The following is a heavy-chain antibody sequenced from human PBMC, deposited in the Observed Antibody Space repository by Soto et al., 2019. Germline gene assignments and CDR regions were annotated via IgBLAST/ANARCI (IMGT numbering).Heavy chain of an antibody. CDR1: SFTFIDFY. Sequence: QVELVQSGTEVKKPGASVKVSCEASSFTFIDFYIHWLRQAPGQGLEWMGWINAKNGGTRYAEKFQDRVTLTRDRSVRTAYLELQRLRSDDTAEYYCARSHCTDGICYTEVIPSWGQGTLVTVS. CDR2: INAKNGGT. CDR3: ARSHCTDGICYTEVIPS. V-gene: IGHV1-2*02. D-gene: IGHD2-8*01. J-gene: IGHJ4*02.